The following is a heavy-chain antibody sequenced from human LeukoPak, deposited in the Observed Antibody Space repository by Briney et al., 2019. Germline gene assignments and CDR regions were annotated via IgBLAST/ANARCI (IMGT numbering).Heavy chain of an antibody. D-gene: IGHD6-19*01. J-gene: IGHJ4*02. CDR1: GGSISSSSYY. CDR3: ARSYSSGWSPPDY. CDR2: IYYSGST. Sequence: SETLPLTCTVSGGSISSSSYYWGWIRQPPGKGLEWIGSIYYSGSTYYNPSLKSRVTISVDTSKNQFSLKLSSVTAADTAVYYCARSYSSGWSPPDYRGQGTLVTVSS. V-gene: IGHV4-39*01.